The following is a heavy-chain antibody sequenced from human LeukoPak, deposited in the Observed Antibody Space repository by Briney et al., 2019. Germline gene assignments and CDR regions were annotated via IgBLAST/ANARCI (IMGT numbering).Heavy chain of an antibody. CDR1: GFTFSSYG. Sequence: GGSLRLSCAASGFTFSSYGMHWVRQAPGKGLEWVAFIRYDGSNKYYADSVKGRFTISRDNSKNTLYLQMNSLRAEDTAVYYCAKDSGPTVTTYYFDYWGQGTLVTVSP. V-gene: IGHV3-30*02. J-gene: IGHJ4*02. CDR3: AKDSGPTVTTYYFDY. D-gene: IGHD4-17*01. CDR2: IRYDGSNK.